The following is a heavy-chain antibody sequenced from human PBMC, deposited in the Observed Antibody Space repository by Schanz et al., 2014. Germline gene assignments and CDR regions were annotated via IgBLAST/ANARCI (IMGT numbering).Heavy chain of an antibody. J-gene: IGHJ5*02. CDR3: TERVLT. Sequence: QVQLVQSGAEVKKPGASVKVSCKASGYTFTGYSMHWVRQAPGQGLEWMGRIIPKFATLNYAQRFQGRITITADTSTSTIYMELSSLTSDDTAVYYCTERVLTWGQGTLVTVSS. CDR1: GYTFTGYS. V-gene: IGHV1-2*02. D-gene: IGHD3-9*01. CDR2: IIPKFATL.